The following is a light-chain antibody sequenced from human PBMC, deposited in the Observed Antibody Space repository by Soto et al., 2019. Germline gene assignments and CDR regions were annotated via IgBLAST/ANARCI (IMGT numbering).Light chain of an antibody. J-gene: IGKJ5*01. V-gene: IGKV3-15*01. CDR3: QQYKNWPPIT. CDR1: QSVGNH. Sequence: IGMPPSPATLSVSPGERAPHSCSASQSVGNHLAWYQQKPGQAPRLLIYGASNRATGIPARFSGSGSGTEFALTISSLQSEDFALYYCQQYKNWPPITFGQGTRLEI. CDR2: GAS.